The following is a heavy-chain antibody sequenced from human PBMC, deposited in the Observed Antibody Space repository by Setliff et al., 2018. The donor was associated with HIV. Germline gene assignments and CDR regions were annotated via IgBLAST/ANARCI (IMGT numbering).Heavy chain of an antibody. CDR1: GYTFNNFY. Sequence: ASVKVSCKASGYTFNNFYLHWVRLAPGQGLEWMGWMNPNSGNTGCAQKFQGRVTMTRDTSISTAHMELNNLKFEDTAVYYCARARRDSYDRGRRNHYYIDVWGKGTTVTVSS. CDR2: MNPNSGNT. J-gene: IGHJ6*03. V-gene: IGHV1-8*02. D-gene: IGHD3-22*01. CDR3: ARARRDSYDRGRRNHYYIDV.